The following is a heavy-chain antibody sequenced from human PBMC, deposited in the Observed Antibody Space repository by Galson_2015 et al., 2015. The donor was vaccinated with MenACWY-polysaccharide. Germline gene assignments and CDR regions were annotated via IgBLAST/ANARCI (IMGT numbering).Heavy chain of an antibody. CDR2: ISTKSGSP. V-gene: IGHV7-4-1*02. Sequence: SVKVSCKASGYTFTSSAINWVRQAPGQGPEWMGWISTKSGSPTYAQGFTGRFVFSLDTSVSTAYLQITSLKAEDTAVYYCARDSNWNFFYWGQGTLVTVSA. CDR3: ARDSNWNFFY. D-gene: IGHD1-7*01. CDR1: GYTFTSSA. J-gene: IGHJ4*02.